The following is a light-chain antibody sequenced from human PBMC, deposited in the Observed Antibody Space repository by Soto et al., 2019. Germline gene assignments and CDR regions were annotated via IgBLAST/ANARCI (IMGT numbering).Light chain of an antibody. CDR2: EVS. V-gene: IGLV2-8*01. CDR1: SSDVGGYNY. Sequence: QSVLTQPPSASGSPGQSVTISCTGTSSDVGGYNYVSWYQQHPGKAPKLMIYEVSKRPSGVPDRFSGSKSGNTASLTVSGRQGEDEADYSCRFFAGRNNLVLGTGTKVP. CDR3: RFFAGRNNLV. J-gene: IGLJ1*01.